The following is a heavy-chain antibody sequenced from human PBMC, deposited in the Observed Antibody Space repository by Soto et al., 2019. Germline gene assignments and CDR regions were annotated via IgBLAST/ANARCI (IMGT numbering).Heavy chain of an antibody. V-gene: IGHV3-21*06. CDR2: ISSTTNYI. CDR1: GFTFTS. CDR3: ARESEDLTSNFDY. J-gene: IGHJ4*02. Sequence: PXGSLRLSCSAAGFTFTSMNWVRQAPGKGLEWVSSISSTTNYIYYGDSMKGRFTISRDNAKNSLYLEMNSLRAEDTAVYYCARESEDLTSNFDYWGQGALVTVSS.